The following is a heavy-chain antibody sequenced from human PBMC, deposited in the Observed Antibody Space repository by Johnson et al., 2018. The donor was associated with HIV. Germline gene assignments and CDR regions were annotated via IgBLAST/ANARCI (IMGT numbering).Heavy chain of an antibody. D-gene: IGHD2-15*01. Sequence: VQLVESGGGVVQPGRSLRVSCAASGFTFSDVWMTWVRQAPGRGLEWLGRIKTKTEGGTTDYAAPVKGRFTISRDDPINTVYLQMNSLKSEDMAVYYCTTGDCSGGSCHAFDIWGQGTMVTVSS. V-gene: IGHV3-15*01. CDR2: IKTKTEGGTT. CDR3: TTGDCSGGSCHAFDI. J-gene: IGHJ3*02. CDR1: GFTFSDVW.